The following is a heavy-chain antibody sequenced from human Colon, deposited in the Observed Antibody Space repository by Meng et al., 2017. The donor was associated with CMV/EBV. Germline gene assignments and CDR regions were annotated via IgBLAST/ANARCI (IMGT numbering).Heavy chain of an antibody. CDR3: ATGKAVAGKSYYYYGMDV. CDR1: GFTFSKAW. D-gene: IGHD6-19*01. V-gene: IGHV3-7*01. J-gene: IGHJ6*02. CDR2: INPGGGEK. Sequence: GESLKISCEVSGFTFSKAWMSWVRQAPGKGLEWVANINPGGGEKYYVDSVKGRFTISRDNSKNSLYLQMNSLRAEDTAVYYCATGKAVAGKSYYYYGMDVWGQGTTVTVSS.